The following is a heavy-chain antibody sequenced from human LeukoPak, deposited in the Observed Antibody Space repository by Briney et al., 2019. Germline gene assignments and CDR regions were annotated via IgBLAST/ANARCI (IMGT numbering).Heavy chain of an antibody. Sequence: GGSLRLSCAASGFTFSSYDMHWVRQATGKGLEWVSAIGTAGDPYNPGSVKGRFTISRDNAKNSLYLQMNSLRAEDTAVYYCARISIHDAFDIWGQGTMVTVSS. CDR3: ARISIHDAFDI. D-gene: IGHD6-6*01. J-gene: IGHJ3*02. V-gene: IGHV3-13*05. CDR2: IGTAGDP. CDR1: GFTFSSYD.